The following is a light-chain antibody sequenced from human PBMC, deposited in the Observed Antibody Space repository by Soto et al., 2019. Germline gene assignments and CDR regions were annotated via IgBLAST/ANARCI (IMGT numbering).Light chain of an antibody. CDR1: QDIRND. CDR3: LQDYNYPWT. CDR2: AAS. J-gene: IGKJ1*01. V-gene: IGKV1-6*01. Sequence: AIQMTQSPSSLSASVGDRVTITCRASQDIRNDLGWYQEKPRQAPKLLIYAASNLQSGVPSRFSGSGSGTDFTLTISIMQPEDFATYCCLQDYNYPWTFGQGTKVEV.